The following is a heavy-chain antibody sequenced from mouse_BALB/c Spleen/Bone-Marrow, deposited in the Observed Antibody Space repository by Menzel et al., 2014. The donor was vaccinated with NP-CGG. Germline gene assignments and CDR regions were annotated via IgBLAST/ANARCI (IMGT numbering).Heavy chain of an antibody. CDR1: GFSLINYD. V-gene: IGHV2-2*02. Sequence: QVQLMQSGPGLVQPSQSLSITCTVSGFSLINYDVHCGRQSPGEGQVWLGALWSGRSTDYNAAFISRLSISKDNSKSQVFFKMNSLQANDTAIYSCATYILYVMAYWGQGTSVTVSS. CDR2: LWSGRST. J-gene: IGHJ4*01. CDR3: ATYILYVMAY.